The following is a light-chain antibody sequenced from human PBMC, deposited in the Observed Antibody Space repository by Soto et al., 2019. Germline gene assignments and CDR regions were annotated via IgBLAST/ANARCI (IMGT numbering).Light chain of an antibody. CDR2: LNSDGSH. CDR1: SEHSSYA. V-gene: IGLV4-69*01. Sequence: QLVLTQSPSASAPLGASVKLTCTLSSEHSSYAIAWHQQQPEKGPRYLMKLNSDGSHSKGDGIPDRFSGSSSGAERYLTISSLQSEDEADYYCQTWGTGIQVFGGGTKLTVL. CDR3: QTWGTGIQV. J-gene: IGLJ2*01.